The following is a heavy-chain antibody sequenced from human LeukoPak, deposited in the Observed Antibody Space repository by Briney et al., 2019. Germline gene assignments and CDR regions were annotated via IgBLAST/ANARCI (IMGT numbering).Heavy chain of an antibody. CDR1: GYTFTSYG. D-gene: IGHD2-15*01. CDR3: ARGRMSCSGGSCLDY. CDR2: ISAYNGNT. V-gene: IGHV1-18*01. J-gene: IGHJ4*02. Sequence: ASVKVSCKASGYTFTSYGISWVRQAPGQGLEWMGWISAYNGNTNYAQKLQGRVTMTTDTSTSTDYMELRSLRSDDTAVYYCARGRMSCSGGSCLDYWGQGTLVTVSS.